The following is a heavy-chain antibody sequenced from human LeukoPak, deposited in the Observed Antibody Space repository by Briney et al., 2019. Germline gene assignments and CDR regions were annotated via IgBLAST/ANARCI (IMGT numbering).Heavy chain of an antibody. CDR3: ARVGPYDSSGYYIGY. D-gene: IGHD3-22*01. Sequence: GGSLRLSCAASGFTFSSYTMNWVRQAPGKGLEWVSHISTSGSTISYADSVKGRFAISRDNAKNSLYLQMNSLRAEDTAAYYCARVGPYDSSGYYIGYWGQGTLVTVSS. CDR2: ISTSGSTI. J-gene: IGHJ4*02. V-gene: IGHV3-48*01. CDR1: GFTFSSYT.